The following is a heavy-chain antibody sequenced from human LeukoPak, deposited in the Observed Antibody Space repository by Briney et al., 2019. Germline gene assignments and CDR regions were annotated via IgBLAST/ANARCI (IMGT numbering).Heavy chain of an antibody. V-gene: IGHV3-30*04. D-gene: IGHD6-13*01. Sequence: GRSLRLSCAASGFTFSSYAMHWVRQAPGKGLEWVALISYDGSDNYYADSVKGRFTISRDNSKNTLYLQMNSLRAEDTALYYCAKGYSSTWYTSDDSWGQGTLVTVSS. CDR2: ISYDGSDN. CDR3: AKGYSSTWYTSDDS. J-gene: IGHJ5*01. CDR1: GFTFSSYA.